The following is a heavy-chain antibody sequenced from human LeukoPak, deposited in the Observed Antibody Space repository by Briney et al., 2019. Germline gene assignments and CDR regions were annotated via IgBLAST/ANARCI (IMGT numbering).Heavy chain of an antibody. CDR3: ARGEAVYSSSWYGNFDY. CDR2: INPSGGST. V-gene: IGHV1-46*01. J-gene: IGHJ4*02. CDR1: GYTFINYY. Sequence: ASVKVSCKTSGYTFINYYMHWVRQAPGQGLEWMGIINPSGGSTSYAQRFQGRVTMTRDTSTSTVYMELSSLRSEDTAVYYCARGEAVYSSSWYGNFDYWGQGTLVTVSS. D-gene: IGHD6-13*01.